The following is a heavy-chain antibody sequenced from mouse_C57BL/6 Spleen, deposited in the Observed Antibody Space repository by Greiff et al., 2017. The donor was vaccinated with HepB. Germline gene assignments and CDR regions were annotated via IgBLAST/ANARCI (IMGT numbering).Heavy chain of an antibody. J-gene: IGHJ1*03. V-gene: IGHV1-39*01. CDR2: INPNYGTT. Sequence: EVKLVESGPELVKPGASVKISCKASGYSFTDYNMNWVKQSNGKSLEWIGVINPNYGTTSYNQKFKGKATLTVDQSSSTAYMQLNSLTSEDSAVYYCARDYGSHWYFDVWGTGTTVTVSS. CDR3: ARDYGSHWYFDV. D-gene: IGHD1-1*01. CDR1: GYSFTDYN.